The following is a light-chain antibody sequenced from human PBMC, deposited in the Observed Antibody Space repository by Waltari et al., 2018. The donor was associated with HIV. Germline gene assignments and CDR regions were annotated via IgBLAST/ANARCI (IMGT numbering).Light chain of an antibody. CDR3: AAWDNSLGAWL. CDR1: TPTIGRNY. Sequence: QSVLTQPPSASGTPGQTVTISCSGRTPTIGRNYVYWFQQFPGTAPRLLIYKNDRRPSGVPDRFSGSKSGTSASLAISWLRSEDEADYYCAAWDNSLGAWLFGGGAKLTVL. CDR2: KND. V-gene: IGLV1-47*01. J-gene: IGLJ3*02.